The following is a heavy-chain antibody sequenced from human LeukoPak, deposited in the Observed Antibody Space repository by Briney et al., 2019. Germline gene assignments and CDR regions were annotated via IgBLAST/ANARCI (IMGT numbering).Heavy chain of an antibody. CDR2: VDPEDGET. J-gene: IGHJ4*02. CDR3: ATDDYSGLLDY. V-gene: IGHV1-69-2*01. CDR1: GYTFADYY. Sequence: GASVKVSXKVSGYTFADYYMHWVQQAPGEGLEWMGLVDPEDGETIYAEKFQGRVTITADTSTDTAYMELSSLRSEDTAVYYCATDDYSGLLDYWGQGTLVTVSS. D-gene: IGHD4-11*01.